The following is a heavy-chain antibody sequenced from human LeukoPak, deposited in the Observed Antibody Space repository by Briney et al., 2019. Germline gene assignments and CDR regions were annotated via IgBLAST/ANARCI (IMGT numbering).Heavy chain of an antibody. CDR3: ARGARAPRAADGRPCWFDP. V-gene: IGHV1-8*03. J-gene: IGHJ5*02. CDR2: MNPNSGNT. Sequence: ASVKVSCKASGYTFTSYDINWVRQASGQGLEWMGWMNPNSGNTGYAQKFQGRVTITRNTSISTAYMELSSLRSEDTAVYYCARGARAPRAADGRPCWFDPWGQGTLVTVSS. CDR1: GYTFTSYD. D-gene: IGHD6-13*01.